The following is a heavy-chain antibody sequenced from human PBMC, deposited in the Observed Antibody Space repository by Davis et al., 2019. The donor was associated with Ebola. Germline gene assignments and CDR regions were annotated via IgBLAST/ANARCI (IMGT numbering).Heavy chain of an antibody. J-gene: IGHJ4*02. CDR2: ISAYNGNT. Sequence: ASVKVSCKASGYTFTSYGISWVRQAPGQGLEWMGWISAYNGNTDYAQNVQGRVTMTTDTSTSTAYMEVGSLRSDDTAVYYCARAQFPTTSDHWGQGTLVTVSS. D-gene: IGHD1-1*01. CDR3: ARAQFPTTSDH. CDR1: GYTFTSYG. V-gene: IGHV1-18*04.